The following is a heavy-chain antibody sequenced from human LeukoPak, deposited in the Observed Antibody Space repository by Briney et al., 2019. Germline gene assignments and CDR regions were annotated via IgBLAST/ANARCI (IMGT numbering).Heavy chain of an antibody. CDR2: ISSGSGFI. Sequence: PGGSLRLSCAASGFTFSTYNMNWVRQAPGKGLEWVSSISSGSGFIYYADSVKGRFTISRDNANNSLYLQMNSLRAEDTAVYYCARDLRLGDDWVQGTLVTVSS. CDR3: ARDLRLGDD. J-gene: IGHJ4*02. V-gene: IGHV3-21*06. D-gene: IGHD3-16*01. CDR1: GFTFSTYN.